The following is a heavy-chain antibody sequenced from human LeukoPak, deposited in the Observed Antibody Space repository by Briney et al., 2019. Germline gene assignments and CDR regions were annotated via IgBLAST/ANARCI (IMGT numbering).Heavy chain of an antibody. J-gene: IGHJ6*03. D-gene: IGHD3-10*01. Sequence: SETLSLTCAVYGGSFSGYYWSWIRQPPGKGLEWIGEINHIGSTKYNPSLKSRVTISVDTSKNQFSLKLSSVAAADTAVYYCARGSRITMVRGVIIRATTHYYYMDVWGKGTTVTVSS. CDR2: INHIGST. CDR3: ARGSRITMVRGVIIRATTHYYYMDV. V-gene: IGHV4-34*01. CDR1: GGSFSGYY.